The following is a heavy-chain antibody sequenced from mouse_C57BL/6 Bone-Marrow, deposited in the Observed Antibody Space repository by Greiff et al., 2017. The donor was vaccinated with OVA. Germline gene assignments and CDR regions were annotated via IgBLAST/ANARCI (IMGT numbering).Heavy chain of an antibody. V-gene: IGHV5-4*01. Sequence: EVQLVESGGGLVKPGGSLKLSCAASGFTFSSYAMSWVRQTPEKRLEWVATISDGGSYTYYPDNVKGRFTISRDNAKNNLYLQMSHLKSEDTAMYYCAREGGSSWYFDVWGTGTTVTVSS. CDR1: GFTFSSYA. D-gene: IGHD1-1*01. CDR3: AREGGSSWYFDV. CDR2: ISDGGSYT. J-gene: IGHJ1*03.